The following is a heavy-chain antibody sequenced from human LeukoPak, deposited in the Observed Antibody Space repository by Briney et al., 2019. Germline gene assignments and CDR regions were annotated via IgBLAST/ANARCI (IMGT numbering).Heavy chain of an antibody. V-gene: IGHV3-66*01. CDR1: GFTVSSNY. D-gene: IGHD6-19*01. Sequence: GGSLRLSCAASGFTVSSNYMSWVRQAPGKGLEWVSVIYSGGNTYYADSVKGRFTIPRDNSKNTLYLQMNSLRAEDTAVYYCARDPDIAVAGRSSTYGMDVWGQGTTVTVSS. CDR3: ARDPDIAVAGRSSTYGMDV. J-gene: IGHJ6*02. CDR2: IYSGGNT.